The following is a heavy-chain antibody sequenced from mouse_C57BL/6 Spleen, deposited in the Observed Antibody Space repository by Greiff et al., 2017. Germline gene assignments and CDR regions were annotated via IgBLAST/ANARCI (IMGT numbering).Heavy chain of an antibody. Sequence: QVHVKQSGPELVKPGASVKISCKASGYAFSSSWMNWVKQRPGKGLEWIGRIYPGDGDTNYNGKFKGKATLTADKSSSTAYMQLSSLTSEDSAVYFCALSPWFAYWGQGTLVTVSA. V-gene: IGHV1-82*01. CDR1: GYAFSSSW. CDR2: IYPGDGDT. J-gene: IGHJ3*01. CDR3: ALSPWFAY.